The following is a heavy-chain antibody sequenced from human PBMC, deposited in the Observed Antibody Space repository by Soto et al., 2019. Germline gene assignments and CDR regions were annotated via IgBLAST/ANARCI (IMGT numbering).Heavy chain of an antibody. D-gene: IGHD3-3*01. V-gene: IGHV4-59*01. CDR1: GGSISSYY. Sequence: SETLSLTCTVSGGSISSYYWSWIRQPPGKGLEWIGYFYYSGSTNYNPSLKSRVTISVDTSKNQFSLKLSSVTAADTAVYYCAREGRGDYDFWSGYYLHGMDVWGQGTTVTVSS. CDR2: FYYSGST. CDR3: AREGRGDYDFWSGYYLHGMDV. J-gene: IGHJ6*02.